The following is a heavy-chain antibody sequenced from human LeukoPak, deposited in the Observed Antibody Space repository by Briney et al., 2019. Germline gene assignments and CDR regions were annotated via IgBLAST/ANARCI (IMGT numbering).Heavy chain of an antibody. CDR3: ARDGDIVVVPAADYFDY. Sequence: ASVKVSCTASGYPFTGYYMHWVRQAPGQGLEWMGWINPNSGGTNYAQKFQGRVTMTRDTSISTAYMELSRLRSDDTAVYYCARDGDIVVVPAADYFDYWGQGTLVTVSS. CDR1: GYPFTGYY. J-gene: IGHJ4*02. V-gene: IGHV1-2*02. D-gene: IGHD2-2*01. CDR2: INPNSGGT.